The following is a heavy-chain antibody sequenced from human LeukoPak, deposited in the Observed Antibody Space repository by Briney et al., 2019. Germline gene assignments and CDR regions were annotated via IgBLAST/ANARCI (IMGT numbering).Heavy chain of an antibody. Sequence: GESLKISCKGSGYSFTDYWIGWVRQMPGKGLEWMGIIYPGDSDTRYSPSFQGQVTISADKSISTAYLQWGSLKASDTAMYYCARSQGYCSGGSCLQGDWFDPWGQGTLVTVSS. CDR3: ARSQGYCSGGSCLQGDWFDP. J-gene: IGHJ5*02. CDR1: GYSFTDYW. CDR2: IYPGDSDT. D-gene: IGHD2-15*01. V-gene: IGHV5-51*01.